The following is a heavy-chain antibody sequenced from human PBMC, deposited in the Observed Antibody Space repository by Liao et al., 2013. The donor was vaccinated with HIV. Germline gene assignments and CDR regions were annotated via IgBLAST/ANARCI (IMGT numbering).Heavy chain of an antibody. Sequence: QVQLQQWGAGLLKPSETLSLTCAVYGGSFSGYYWSWIRQPPGKGLEWIGEINHSGSTNYNPSLKSRVTISVDTSKNQFSLKLSSVTAADTAVYYCARRYEEVTRPPFDYWGQGTPGHRLL. V-gene: IGHV4-34*01. CDR2: INHSGST. CDR1: GGSFSGYY. J-gene: IGHJ4*02. CDR3: ARRYEEVTRPPFDY. D-gene: IGHD4-17*01.